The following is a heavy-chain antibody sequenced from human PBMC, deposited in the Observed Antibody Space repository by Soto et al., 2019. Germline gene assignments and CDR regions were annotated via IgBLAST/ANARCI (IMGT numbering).Heavy chain of an antibody. D-gene: IGHD5-18*01. Sequence: SVKVSWKASGGTFYTYTFSWVRQAPGQGLEWMGSITPIYPTTNYAERFQGRLTITADGSTHTAYMDLTSLTSEDTAVYYCARIPRYSFPTSDDLDSWGQGTLVTVS. CDR2: ITPIYPTT. J-gene: IGHJ4*02. CDR1: GGTFYTYT. V-gene: IGHV1-69*13. CDR3: ARIPRYSFPTSDDLDS.